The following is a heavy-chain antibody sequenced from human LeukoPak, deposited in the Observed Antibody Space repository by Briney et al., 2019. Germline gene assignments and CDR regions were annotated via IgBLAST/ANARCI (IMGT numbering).Heavy chain of an antibody. Sequence: GGSLRLSCAASGFTFSSYSMHWVRQAPGRGLEWVALISYDGNNKYYADSVKGRFTISRDNAKNSMYLQLNSLRAEDTAVYYCARVELRFLEWLSPNDYYYMDVWGKGTTVTVSS. CDR1: GFTFSSYS. D-gene: IGHD3-3*01. CDR2: ISYDGNNK. CDR3: ARVELRFLEWLSPNDYYYMDV. V-gene: IGHV3-30-3*01. J-gene: IGHJ6*03.